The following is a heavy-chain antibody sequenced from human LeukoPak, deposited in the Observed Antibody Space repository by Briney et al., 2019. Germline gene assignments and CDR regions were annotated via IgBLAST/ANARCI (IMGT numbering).Heavy chain of an antibody. CDR1: GFTFSSYW. CDR3: ARDRPSGYSSSWYGVYYFDY. V-gene: IGHV3-7*01. CDR2: IMQDGSEK. J-gene: IGHJ4*02. D-gene: IGHD6-13*01. Sequence: AGGSLRLSCAASGFTFSSYWMSWVRQAPGKGLEWVANIMQDGSEKYYVDSVKGRFTISRDNAKNSLYLQMNSLRAEDTAVYYCARDRPSGYSSSWYGVYYFDYWGQGTLVTVSS.